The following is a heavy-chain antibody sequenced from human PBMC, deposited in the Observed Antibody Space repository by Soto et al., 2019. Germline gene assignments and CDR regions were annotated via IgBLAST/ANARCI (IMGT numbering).Heavy chain of an antibody. J-gene: IGHJ4*02. D-gene: IGHD3-9*01. Sequence: EEQLLESGGDLAHPGGSLRLSCIASGFTFSSYAFNWVRQAPGKGLEWVSTVSKSGDATYYADSVKGRFTVSRDNSKNTMYLQMNSLRVEDTALYYCASDPSTGYAGYWGQGTLVTVSS. CDR3: ASDPSTGYAGY. V-gene: IGHV3-23*01. CDR1: GFTFSSYA. CDR2: VSKSGDAT.